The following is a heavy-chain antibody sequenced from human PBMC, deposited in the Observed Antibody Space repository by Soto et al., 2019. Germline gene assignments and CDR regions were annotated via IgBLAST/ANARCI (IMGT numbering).Heavy chain of an antibody. V-gene: IGHV4-30-4*01. D-gene: IGHD6-13*01. Sequence: QVRLQESGPGLVKPSQTLSLTCTVSGGSISSGDYYWSWIRQPPGKGLEWIGYIYYSGSTYYNPSLKSRVTISVDTSKNQFSLKLSSVTAADTAVYYCARVFGIAAADNYFDYWGQGTLVTVSS. CDR2: IYYSGST. CDR3: ARVFGIAAADNYFDY. J-gene: IGHJ4*02. CDR1: GGSISSGDYY.